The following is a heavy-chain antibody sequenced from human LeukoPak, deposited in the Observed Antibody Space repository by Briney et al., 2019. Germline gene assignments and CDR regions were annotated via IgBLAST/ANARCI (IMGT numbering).Heavy chain of an antibody. D-gene: IGHD3-16*02. J-gene: IGHJ4*02. CDR1: GFSFSSYR. CDR2: VSNSGDYI. V-gene: IGHV3-21*04. CDR3: AAQKRGTSRPYYFDY. Sequence: GGSLRLSCAASGFSFSSYRMNWVRQAPGKGLEWVSSVSNSGDYIHYADSVKGRFTISRDNSKTTLYLQMNSLRAEDTAVYYCAAQKRGTSRPYYFDYWGQGTLLTVSS.